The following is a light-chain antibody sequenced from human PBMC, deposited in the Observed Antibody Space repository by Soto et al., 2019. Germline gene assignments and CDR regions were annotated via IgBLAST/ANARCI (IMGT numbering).Light chain of an antibody. CDR2: AAS. J-gene: IGKJ3*01. CDR1: QSISSY. V-gene: IGKV1-39*01. CDR3: QLSYSTLFT. Sequence: DIQMTQSPSSLSASVGDRVTITCRASQSISSYLNWYQQKPGKATKLLIYAASSLQSGVPSRFSGSGSGTYFTLTISSLQPEDFATYYCQLSYSTLFTFGTGTKVDIK.